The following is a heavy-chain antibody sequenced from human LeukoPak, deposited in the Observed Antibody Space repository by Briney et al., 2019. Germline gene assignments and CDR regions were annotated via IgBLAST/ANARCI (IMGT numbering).Heavy chain of an antibody. CDR3: ARGPRNDP. Sequence: GASVKVSCKTSGYPFTTWEINWVRQAAGQGLEWMGWVHPNNGNTAYAQKFQGRVTMTRDTSISTAYMELSGLKSDDTAVYFCARGPRNDPWGQGTLVTVSS. CDR1: GYPFTTWE. CDR2: VHPNNGNT. V-gene: IGHV1-8*01. D-gene: IGHD1-14*01. J-gene: IGHJ5*02.